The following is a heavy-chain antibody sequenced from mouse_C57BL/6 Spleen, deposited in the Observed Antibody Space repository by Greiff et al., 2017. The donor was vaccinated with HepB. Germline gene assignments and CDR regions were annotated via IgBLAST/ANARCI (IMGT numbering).Heavy chain of an antibody. CDR3: AREKGITTVVD. D-gene: IGHD1-1*01. Sequence: DVQLQESGPELVKPGASVKMSCKASGYTFTDYNMHWVKQSHGKSLEWIGYINPNNGGTSYNQKFKGKATLTVNKSSSTAYMELRSLTSEDSAVYYCAREKGITTVVDWGQGTTLTVSS. V-gene: IGHV1-22*01. CDR1: GYTFTDYN. J-gene: IGHJ2*01. CDR2: INPNNGGT.